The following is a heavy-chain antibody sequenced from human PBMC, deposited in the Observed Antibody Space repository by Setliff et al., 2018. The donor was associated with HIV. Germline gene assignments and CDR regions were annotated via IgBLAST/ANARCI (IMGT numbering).Heavy chain of an antibody. CDR1: GGSFSSSF. CDR2: INHSGST. D-gene: IGHD3-9*01. J-gene: IGHJ6*03. Sequence: PSETLSLTCVVYGGSFSSSFWSWIRQPPGKGLEWIGEINHSGSTNYNPSVKSRVTISGDTSNNQFSLRLSSVTAADTAVYYCARQRDFDWLLQNYYYMDVWGKGATVTVSS. CDR3: ARQRDFDWLLQNYYYMDV. V-gene: IGHV4-34*01.